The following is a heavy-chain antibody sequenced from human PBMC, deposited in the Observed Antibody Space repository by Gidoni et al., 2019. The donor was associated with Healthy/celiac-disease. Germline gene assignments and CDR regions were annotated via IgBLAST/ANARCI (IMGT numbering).Heavy chain of an antibody. V-gene: IGHV3-30*18. CDR2: ISYDGSNK. CDR1: GFTFSSYG. Sequence: QVQLVESGGGVVQPGRSLRLSCAASGFTFSSYGMHWVRQAPGKGLEWVAVISYDGSNKYYSDSVKGRFTISRDNSKNTLYLQMNSLRAEDTAVYYCAKTKSEVKYYDILTGYYRGDHFDYWGQGTLVTVSS. D-gene: IGHD3-9*01. J-gene: IGHJ4*02. CDR3: AKTKSEVKYYDILTGYYRGDHFDY.